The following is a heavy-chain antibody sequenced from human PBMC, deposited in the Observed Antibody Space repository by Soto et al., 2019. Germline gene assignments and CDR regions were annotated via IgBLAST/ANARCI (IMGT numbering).Heavy chain of an antibody. Sequence: GASVKVSCKASGYTFTSYYMHWVRQAPGQGLERMGIINPSGGSTSYAQKFQGRVTMTRDTSTSTVYMELSSLRSEDTAVYYCARVFNEYSSSSASYYYYGMDVWGQGTTVTVSS. CDR3: ARVFNEYSSSSASYYYYGMDV. J-gene: IGHJ6*02. CDR2: INPSGGST. CDR1: GYTFTSYY. V-gene: IGHV1-46*01. D-gene: IGHD6-6*01.